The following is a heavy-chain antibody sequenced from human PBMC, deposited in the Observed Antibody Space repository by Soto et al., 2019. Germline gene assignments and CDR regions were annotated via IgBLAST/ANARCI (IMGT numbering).Heavy chain of an antibody. D-gene: IGHD5-18*01. V-gene: IGHV3-33*01. CDR2: IWYDGSNK. J-gene: IGHJ6*02. CDR1: GFTFSSYG. CDR3: ARDREDSYGGGLDV. Sequence: QVQLVESGGGVVQPGRSLRLSCAASGFTFSSYGMHWVRQAPGKGLEWVAVIWYDGSNKYYADSVKGRFTISRDNCKNTLYLQMNSLRAEDTAVYYCARDREDSYGGGLDVWGQGTTVTVSS.